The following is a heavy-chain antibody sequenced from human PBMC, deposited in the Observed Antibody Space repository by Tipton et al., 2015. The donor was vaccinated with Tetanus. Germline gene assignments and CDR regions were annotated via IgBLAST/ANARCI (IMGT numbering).Heavy chain of an antibody. J-gene: IGHJ4*02. CDR1: GASITSFY. CDR3: ARGGITAAGILDY. Sequence: TLSLTCTVSGASITSFYWSWIRQSPGKGLEWLGDIYYTGGTHYNASLKGRLTISIDMSENQSSLTLTSVTGADTAVYYCARGGITAAGILDYWGQGTLVTVSS. V-gene: IGHV4-59*08. D-gene: IGHD6-13*01. CDR2: IYYTGGT.